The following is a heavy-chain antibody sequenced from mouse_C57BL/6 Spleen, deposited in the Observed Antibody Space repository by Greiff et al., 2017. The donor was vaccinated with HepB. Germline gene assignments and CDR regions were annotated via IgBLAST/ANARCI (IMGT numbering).Heavy chain of an antibody. D-gene: IGHD2-5*01. J-gene: IGHJ2*01. Sequence: QVQLQQSGPELVKPGASVKISCKASGYAFSSSWMNWVKQRPGKGLEWIGRIYPGDGDTNYNGKFKGKATLTADKSSSTAYMQLSSLTSEDSAVYFCARADSNYVGRFDYWGQGTTLTVSS. V-gene: IGHV1-82*01. CDR3: ARADSNYVGRFDY. CDR1: GYAFSSSW. CDR2: IYPGDGDT.